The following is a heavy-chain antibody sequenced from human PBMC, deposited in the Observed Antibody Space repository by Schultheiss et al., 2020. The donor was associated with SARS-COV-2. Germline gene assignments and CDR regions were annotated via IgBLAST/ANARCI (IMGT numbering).Heavy chain of an antibody. CDR3: AKATSGYILTGYAPFDY. J-gene: IGHJ4*02. CDR1: GFTFSSYA. Sequence: GGSLRLSCAASGFTFSSYAMSWVRQAPGKGLEWVSAISGSGGSTYYADSVKGRFTISRDNSKNTLYLQMNSLRAEDTAVYYCAKATSGYILTGYAPFDYWGQGTLVTVSS. V-gene: IGHV3-23*01. CDR2: ISGSGGST. D-gene: IGHD3-9*01.